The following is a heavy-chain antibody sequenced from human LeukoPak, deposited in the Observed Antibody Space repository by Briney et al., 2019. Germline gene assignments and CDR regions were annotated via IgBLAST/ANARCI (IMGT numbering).Heavy chain of an antibody. CDR1: GFTFSSYW. V-gene: IGHV3-7*01. CDR3: ARELSTFDS. CDR2: IKHNGDEL. J-gene: IGHJ4*02. Sequence: PGGSPRLSCAASGFTFSSYWMTWVRQAPGKGLEWVANIKHNGDELNYVDSVEDRFTISRDNAKNSLYLHMTSLRAEDTAVYYCARELSTFDSWGQGSLVTVSS.